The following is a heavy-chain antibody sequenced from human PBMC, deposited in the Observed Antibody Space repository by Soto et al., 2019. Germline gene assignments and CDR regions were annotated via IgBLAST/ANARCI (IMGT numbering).Heavy chain of an antibody. Sequence: ASVKVSCKASGYTFTSYGISWVRQAPGQGLEWMGWINANSGNTGYAQKLQGRVTMTRNTSTSTAYMELSSLRSEDTAVYYCARGYCSSTSCSGYYYYMDVWGKGTTVTVSS. CDR3: ARGYCSSTSCSGYYYYMDV. D-gene: IGHD2-2*01. CDR1: GYTFTSYG. V-gene: IGHV1-8*02. J-gene: IGHJ6*03. CDR2: INANSGNT.